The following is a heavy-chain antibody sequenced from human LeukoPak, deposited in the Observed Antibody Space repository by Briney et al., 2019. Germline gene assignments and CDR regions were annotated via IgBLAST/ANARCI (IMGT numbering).Heavy chain of an antibody. Sequence: VASVKVSCKASGYTFTGHYIHWVRQAPGQGLEWMGWINPKRGGANYAQKFQGRVTMTRDTSISTAYMELSRLRSDDTAVFYCARGAEFYYFMDVWGKGTTVTISS. CDR3: ARGAEFYYFMDV. D-gene: IGHD2/OR15-2a*01. CDR2: INPKRGGA. CDR1: GYTFTGHY. V-gene: IGHV1-2*02. J-gene: IGHJ6*03.